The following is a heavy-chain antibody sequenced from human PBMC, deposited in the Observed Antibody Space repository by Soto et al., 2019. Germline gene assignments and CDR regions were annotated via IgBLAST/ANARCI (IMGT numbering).Heavy chain of an antibody. V-gene: IGHV1-69*13. Sequence: ASVKVSCKASGDTFSSHPINWVRQAPGQGLEWMGGIIPICGATSYAQKFQGRVTMTGDASTSTVYMELSSLRSEDTAVYYCAREAGTINLDYWGQGTLVTVSS. CDR3: AREAGTINLDY. J-gene: IGHJ4*02. D-gene: IGHD5-12*01. CDR2: IIPICGAT. CDR1: GDTFSSHP.